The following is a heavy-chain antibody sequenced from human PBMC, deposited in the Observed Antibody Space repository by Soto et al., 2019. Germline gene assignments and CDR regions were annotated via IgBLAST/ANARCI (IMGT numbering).Heavy chain of an antibody. D-gene: IGHD6-6*01. CDR2: IYYSGST. CDR1: GGSISSSSYY. V-gene: IGHV4-39*01. J-gene: IGHJ4*02. CDR3: ERQDSIPDSPALIDY. Sequence: GPEAASETLSLTCTVSGGSISSSSYYWGLIRQPPGKGLEWIGSIYYSGSTYYNPSLKSRVTISVDTSKNQFSLKLSSVTAADTALYHCERQDSIPDSPALIDYWGQAILVNVS.